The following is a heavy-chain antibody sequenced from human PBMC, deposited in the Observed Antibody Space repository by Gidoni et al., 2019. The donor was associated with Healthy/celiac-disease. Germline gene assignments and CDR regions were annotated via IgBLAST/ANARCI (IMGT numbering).Heavy chain of an antibody. CDR1: GGSISSSSYY. D-gene: IGHD5-12*01. CDR3: AREGEMATKFDY. Sequence: LSLTCTVSGGSISSSSYYWDWIRQPPGKGLEWIGSIYYSGSTYYNPYLKSRVTISVDTSKNQFSLKRSSVTAADTAVYYCAREGEMATKFDYWGQGTLVTVSS. V-gene: IGHV4-39*07. CDR2: IYYSGST. J-gene: IGHJ4*02.